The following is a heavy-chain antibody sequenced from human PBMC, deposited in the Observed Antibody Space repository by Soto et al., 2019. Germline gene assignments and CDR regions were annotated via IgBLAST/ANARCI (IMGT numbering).Heavy chain of an antibody. CDR1: GGTFSSYA. D-gene: IGHD6-19*01. V-gene: IGHV1-69*13. CDR3: ARDWSPPQTLAVAGTGWFDP. CDR2: IIPIFGTA. J-gene: IGHJ5*02. Sequence: SVKVSCKASGGTFSSYAISWVRQAPGQGLEWMGGIIPIFGTANYAQKFQGRVTITADESTSTAYMELSSLRSEDTAVYYCARDWSPPQTLAVAGTGWFDPWGQGTLVTVSS.